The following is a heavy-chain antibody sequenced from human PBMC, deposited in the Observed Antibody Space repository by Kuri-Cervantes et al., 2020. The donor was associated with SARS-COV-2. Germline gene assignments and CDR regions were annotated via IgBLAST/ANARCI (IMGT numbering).Heavy chain of an antibody. D-gene: IGHD5-24*01. V-gene: IGHV1-46*01. Sequence: ASVKVSCKTSGYTFTSFYLHWVRQAPGQGLEWMAIISPIAGDTTYAQRFQDRVTITADKSTSTAYMELSSLRSEDTAVYYCARGGRGDGYNYAFDLWGQGTMVTVSS. J-gene: IGHJ3*01. CDR3: ARGGRGDGYNYAFDL. CDR2: ISPIAGDT. CDR1: GYTFTSFY.